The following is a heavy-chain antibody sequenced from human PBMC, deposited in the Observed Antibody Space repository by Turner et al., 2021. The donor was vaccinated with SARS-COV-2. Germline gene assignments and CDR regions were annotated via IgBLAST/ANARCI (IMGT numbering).Heavy chain of an antibody. CDR2: IKRKSDGGTI. J-gene: IGHJ5*02. CDR1: GFTFSNGW. CDR3: TTFTDSSGWS. Sequence: EVQLVESGGGLVKPGGSLRLSCEASGFTFSNGWMSWVRQAPGKGLEWVGRIKRKSDGGTIDYAAPVKGRFTISRDDSKNTLYLQMNSLKTEDTGVYYCTTFTDSSGWSWGQGTLVTVSS. D-gene: IGHD6-19*01. V-gene: IGHV3-15*01.